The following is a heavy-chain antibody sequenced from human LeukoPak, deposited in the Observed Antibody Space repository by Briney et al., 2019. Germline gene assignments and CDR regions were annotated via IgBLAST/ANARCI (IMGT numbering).Heavy chain of an antibody. Sequence: GGSLRLSCAASGFTFSSYAMSWVRQAPGKGLEWVSAISGSGGSTYYADSVKGRFTISRDNSKNTLYLQMSSLRAEDTAVYYCAKDIFPSLVGAFDYWGQGTLVTVSS. CDR3: AKDIFPSLVGAFDY. CDR1: GFTFSSYA. J-gene: IGHJ4*02. D-gene: IGHD1-26*01. CDR2: ISGSGGST. V-gene: IGHV3-23*01.